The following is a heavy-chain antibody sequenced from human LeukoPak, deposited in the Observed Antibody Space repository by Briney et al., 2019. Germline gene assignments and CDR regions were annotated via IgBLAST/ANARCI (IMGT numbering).Heavy chain of an antibody. J-gene: IGHJ3*02. Sequence: SETLSLTRTVSGGSISSSTSYWGWIRQPPEKGLEWIGSIYYSGRTYYNPSLKSRLTISVDTSKNQFSLKLSSVTAADTAVYYCARHPGIAAAGTGFDIWGQGTMVTVSS. CDR3: ARHPGIAAAGTGFDI. CDR2: IYYSGRT. CDR1: GGSISSSTSY. V-gene: IGHV4-39*01. D-gene: IGHD6-13*01.